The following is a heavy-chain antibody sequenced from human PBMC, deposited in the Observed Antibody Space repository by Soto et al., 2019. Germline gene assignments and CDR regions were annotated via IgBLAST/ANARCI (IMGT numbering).Heavy chain of an antibody. CDR1: GYSFAGYW. Sequence: GESLKISCKGSGYSFAGYWITWVRQRPGKGLEWMGRIDPSDSQTYYSPSFRGHVTISATKSITTVFLQWSSLRASDTAMYYCARQIYDSDTGPNFQYYFDSWGQGTPVTVAS. J-gene: IGHJ4*02. CDR3: ARQIYDSDTGPNFQYYFDS. V-gene: IGHV5-10-1*01. D-gene: IGHD3-22*01. CDR2: IDPSDSQT.